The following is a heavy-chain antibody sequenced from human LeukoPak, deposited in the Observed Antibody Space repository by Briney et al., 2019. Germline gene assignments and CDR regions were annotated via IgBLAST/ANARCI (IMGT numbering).Heavy chain of an antibody. V-gene: IGHV5-51*01. CDR1: GYSFTSYW. J-gene: IGHJ6*03. Sequence: GESLKISCKGSGYSFTSYWIGWVRQMPGKGLEWMGIIYPGDSDTRYSPSFQGQVTISADKSISTAYLQWSSLKASDTAMSYCARFHCSGGRCYADYYYYMDVWGKGTTVTVSS. CDR2: IYPGDSDT. D-gene: IGHD2-15*01. CDR3: ARFHCSGGRCYADYYYYMDV.